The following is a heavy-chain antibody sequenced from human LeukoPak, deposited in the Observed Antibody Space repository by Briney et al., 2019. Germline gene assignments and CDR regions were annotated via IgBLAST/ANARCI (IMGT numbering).Heavy chain of an antibody. CDR1: GFTFSSYA. CDR3: AQGKRSSTSSGGFDI. J-gene: IGHJ3*02. Sequence: GGSLRLSCAASGFTFSSYAMSWVRQAPGKGLEWVSAISGSGGSTYYADSVKGRFTISRDNSKNTLYLQMNSLRAEDTAVYYCAQGKRSSTSSGGFDIWGQGTMVTVSS. CDR2: ISGSGGST. D-gene: IGHD2-2*01. V-gene: IGHV3-23*01.